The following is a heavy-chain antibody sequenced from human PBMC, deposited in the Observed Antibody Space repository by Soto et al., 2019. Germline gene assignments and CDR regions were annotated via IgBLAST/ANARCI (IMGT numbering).Heavy chain of an antibody. V-gene: IGHV1-69*04. CDR3: AKDRRRGWSTVTTEFDY. D-gene: IGHD4-17*01. Sequence: SVKVSCKASGGTFSSYTISWVRQAPGQGLEWMGRIIPILGIANYAQKFQGRVTITADKSTSTAYMELNSLRAEDTAVYYCAKDRRRGWSTVTTEFDYWGQGTLVTVSS. CDR2: IIPILGIA. CDR1: GGTFSSYT. J-gene: IGHJ4*02.